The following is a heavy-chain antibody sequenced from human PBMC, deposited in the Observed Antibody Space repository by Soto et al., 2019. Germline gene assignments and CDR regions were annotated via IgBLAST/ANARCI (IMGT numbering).Heavy chain of an antibody. CDR2: VSGSGGST. CDR1: GFTFSSYA. J-gene: IGHJ4*02. V-gene: IGHV3-23*01. D-gene: IGHD3-10*01. Sequence: EVQLLESGGGLVQPGGSLRLSCAASGFTFSSYAMSWVRQAPGKGLEWVSAVSGSGGSTYYAESVKGRFTISRDNSKNTLYLQMTSLRAEDTAVYYCAKDRVSYFDYWGQGTLVTVSS. CDR3: AKDRVSYFDY.